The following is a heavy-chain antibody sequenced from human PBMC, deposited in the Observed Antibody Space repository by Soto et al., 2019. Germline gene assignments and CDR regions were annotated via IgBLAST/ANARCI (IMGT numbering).Heavy chain of an antibody. Sequence: SETLSLTCAVYGGSFSCYYLSWIRQRPGKGLEWIVEINHSGSTNYNPSLKSRVTISVDTSKNQFSLKLSSVTAADTAVYYCARGFPAILTGYYYYYYGMDVWGQGTTVTVSS. V-gene: IGHV4-34*01. CDR1: GGSFSCYY. CDR2: INHSGST. CDR3: ARGFPAILTGYYYYYYGMDV. J-gene: IGHJ6*02. D-gene: IGHD3-9*01.